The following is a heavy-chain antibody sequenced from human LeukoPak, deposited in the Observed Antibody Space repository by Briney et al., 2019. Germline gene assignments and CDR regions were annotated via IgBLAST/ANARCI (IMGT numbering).Heavy chain of an antibody. CDR2: ISSSGSTM. V-gene: IGHV3-48*01. J-gene: IGHJ4*02. Sequence: GGSLRLSCAASGFNLGTYSMNWVRQAPGKGLEWVSYISSSGSTMYYADSVKGRFTISRDNAKNSLYLQMNSLRAEDTAVFYCAKDSPPDYWGQGTLVTVSS. CDR1: GFNLGTYS. CDR3: AKDSPPDY.